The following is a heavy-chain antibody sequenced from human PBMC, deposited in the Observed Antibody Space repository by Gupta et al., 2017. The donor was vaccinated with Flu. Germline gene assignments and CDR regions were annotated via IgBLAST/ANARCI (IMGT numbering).Heavy chain of an antibody. D-gene: IGHD2-2*01. Sequence: QVQLVQSGAEMKKPGSSVKVSCKASGGTFSSYAINWVRQARGQGLEWLGRTTPLSNTPDYAQKFQGRVTITADESTSTVHMELRSLRFDDTAVYYCARGADFSNLHLHYWGQGTLVVVSS. J-gene: IGHJ4*02. V-gene: IGHV1-69*18. CDR2: TTPLSNTP. CDR1: GGTFSSYA. CDR3: ARGADFSNLHLHY.